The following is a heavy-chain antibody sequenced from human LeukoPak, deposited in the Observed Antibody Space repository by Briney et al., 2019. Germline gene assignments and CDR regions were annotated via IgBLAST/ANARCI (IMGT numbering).Heavy chain of an antibody. V-gene: IGHV4-39*07. CDR1: GGSISSSSYY. J-gene: IGHJ4*02. D-gene: IGHD3-22*01. CDR2: IYYSGST. Sequence: PSETLSLTCTVSGGSISSSSYYWGWIRQPPGTGLEWLGSIYYSGSTYYNPSLKSRVTISVDTSKNQFSLKLSSVTAADTAVYYCARERRVNYYDSSGYYYNWGQGTLVTVSS. CDR3: ARERRVNYYDSSGYYYN.